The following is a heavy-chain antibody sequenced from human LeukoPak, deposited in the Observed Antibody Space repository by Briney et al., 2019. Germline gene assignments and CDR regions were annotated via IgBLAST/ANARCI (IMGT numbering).Heavy chain of an antibody. CDR3: AREDTSF. CDR2: INHSGST. V-gene: IGHV4-34*01. CDR1: GGSFSGYF. D-gene: IGHD2-15*01. Sequence: ASETLSLTCAVYGGSFSGYFWSWVRQPPGKGLEWIGEINHSGSTNYSPSLKSRITIAVDTSKNQFSLKLSSLTVADTAVYYCAREDTSFWGQGTLVTVSS. J-gene: IGHJ4*02.